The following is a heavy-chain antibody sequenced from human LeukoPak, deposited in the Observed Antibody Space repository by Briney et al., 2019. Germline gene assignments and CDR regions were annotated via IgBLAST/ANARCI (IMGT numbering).Heavy chain of an antibody. CDR3: ARHQLRWDD. V-gene: IGHV4-39*01. CDR1: GGSISSSSYY. Sequence: SETLSLTCAVSGGSISSSSYYWGWIRQPPGKGLEWIGSMYYRGSTYYNLSLKSRVTISVDTSKNQFSLKLSSVTAADTAVYYCARHQLRWDDWGRGTLVTVSS. CDR2: MYYRGST. J-gene: IGHJ4*02. D-gene: IGHD1-1*01.